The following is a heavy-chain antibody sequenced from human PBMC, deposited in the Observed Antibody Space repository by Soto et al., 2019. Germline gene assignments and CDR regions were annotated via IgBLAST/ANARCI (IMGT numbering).Heavy chain of an antibody. D-gene: IGHD6-13*01. Sequence: PGGSLRLSCAASGFTFSSYSMNWVRQAPGKGLEWVSYISSSSSTIYYADSVKGRFTISRDNAKNSLYLQMNSLRAEDTAVYYCARGSGSWYGYFDYWGQGTLVTVSS. J-gene: IGHJ4*02. CDR1: GFTFSSYS. CDR2: ISSSSSTI. CDR3: ARGSGSWYGYFDY. V-gene: IGHV3-48*01.